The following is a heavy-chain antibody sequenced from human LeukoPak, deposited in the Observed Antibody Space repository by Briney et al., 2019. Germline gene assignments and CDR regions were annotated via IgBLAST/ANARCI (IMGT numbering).Heavy chain of an antibody. CDR3: ARYDSSGSIDY. V-gene: IGHV1-46*03. CDR2: INPSGGST. CDR1: GGTFSSYA. D-gene: IGHD3-22*01. Sequence: GASVKVSCKASGGTFSSYAISWVRQAPGQGLEWMGIINPSGGSTSYAQKFQGRVTMTRDTSTSTVYMELSSLRSEDTAVYYCARYDSSGSIDYWGQGTLVTVSS. J-gene: IGHJ4*02.